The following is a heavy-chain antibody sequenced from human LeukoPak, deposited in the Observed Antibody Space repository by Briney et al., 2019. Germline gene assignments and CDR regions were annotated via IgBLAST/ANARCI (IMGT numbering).Heavy chain of an antibody. J-gene: IGHJ6*02. Sequence: GGSLRLSCAASGFTFSSYAMSWVRQAPGEGLEWVSGISGSGGSTYYADSVKGRFTISRDNSKNTLYLQMNSLRAEDTAVYYCAKGAARQDYYYGMDVWGQGTTVTVSS. V-gene: IGHV3-23*01. CDR1: GFTFSSYA. CDR2: ISGSGGST. D-gene: IGHD6-6*01. CDR3: AKGAARQDYYYGMDV.